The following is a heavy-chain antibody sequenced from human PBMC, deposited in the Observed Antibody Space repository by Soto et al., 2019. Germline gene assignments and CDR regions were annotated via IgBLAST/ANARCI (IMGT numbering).Heavy chain of an antibody. J-gene: IGHJ4*02. Sequence: GGSLSLSCAASGFTFSSYSMNWVRQAPGKGLEWVSSISSSSSYIYYADSVKGRFTISRDNAKNSLYLQMDSLRAEDTAVYYCARDRFGMATTYDLDYWGQGTLVTVSS. CDR1: GFTFSSYS. CDR3: ARDRFGMATTYDLDY. CDR2: ISSSSSYI. D-gene: IGHD5-12*01. V-gene: IGHV3-21*01.